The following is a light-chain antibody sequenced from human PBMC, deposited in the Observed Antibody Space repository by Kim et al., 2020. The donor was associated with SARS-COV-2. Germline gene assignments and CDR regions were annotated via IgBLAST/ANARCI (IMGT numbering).Light chain of an antibody. CDR3: QQYDTWT. V-gene: IGKV1-5*01. J-gene: IGKJ1*01. CDR2: DAS. Sequence: LSASVGDRVTITCRASQSISTWLAWYQQKPGKAPKLLIYDASTLDSGVPSRFSGSGSGTKFTLTISSLQPDDFATYYCQQYDTWTFGQGTKVDIK. CDR1: QSISTW.